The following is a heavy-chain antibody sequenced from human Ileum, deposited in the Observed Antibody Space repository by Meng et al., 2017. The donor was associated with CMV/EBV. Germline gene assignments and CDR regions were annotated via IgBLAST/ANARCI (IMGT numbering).Heavy chain of an antibody. CDR3: ARGGSGY. D-gene: IGHD6-25*01. J-gene: IGHJ4*02. CDR1: GVTFSSYA. Sequence: SLRPSFAASGVTFSSYAMHWVRQAPGKGLEWVAVISYDGSNKYYADSVKGRFTISRDNSKNTLYLQMNSLRAEDTAVYYCARGGSGYWGQGTLVTVSS. CDR2: ISYDGSNK. V-gene: IGHV3-30-3*01.